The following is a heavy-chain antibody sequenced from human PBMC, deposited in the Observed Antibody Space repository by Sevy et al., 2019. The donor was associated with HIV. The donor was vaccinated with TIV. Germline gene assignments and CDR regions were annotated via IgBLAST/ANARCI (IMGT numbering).Heavy chain of an antibody. D-gene: IGHD3-10*01. J-gene: IGHJ6*02. CDR2: SSSSSNYI. CDR1: GFTFSIYS. CDR3: ARDGGRITMVQGVLAYYHGMDV. V-gene: IGHV3-21*01. Sequence: GGSLRLSCAASGFTFSIYSMNWVRQAPGKGLEWVSSSSSSSNYIYYPDSVKGRFTISRDNAKNSLYLQMNSLRAEDTAVYYCARDGGRITMVQGVLAYYHGMDVWGQGTTVTVSS.